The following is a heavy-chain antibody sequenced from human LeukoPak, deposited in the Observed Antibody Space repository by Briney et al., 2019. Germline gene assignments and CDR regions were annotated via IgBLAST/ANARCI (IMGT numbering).Heavy chain of an antibody. Sequence: PGGSLRLSCAASGFTFSSYAMSWVRQAPGKGLEWVAVIWYDGSNKYYADSVKGRFTISRDNSKDTLYLQVDSLRAEDTAVYYCARDRGGDGINYYFDYWGQGTLVTVSS. CDR1: GFTFSSYA. J-gene: IGHJ4*02. CDR3: ARDRGGDGINYYFDY. D-gene: IGHD5-24*01. V-gene: IGHV3-33*08. CDR2: IWYDGSNK.